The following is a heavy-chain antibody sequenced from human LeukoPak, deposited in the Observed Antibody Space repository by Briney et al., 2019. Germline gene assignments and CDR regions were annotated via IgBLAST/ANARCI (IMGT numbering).Heavy chain of an antibody. CDR2: LYFSGRT. CDR1: GDSISSSHYC. V-gene: IGHV4-39*01. CDR3: ARHRSHHGWFDP. J-gene: IGHJ5*02. D-gene: IGHD2-8*01. Sequence: SETLSLTCTVSGDSISSSHYCWSWIRQPPGRGLEFVGCLYFSGRTYYNPSLNGRVTISVDTSKNQFSLNLYSMAAADTALYFCARHRSHHGWFDPWGQGTLVTVSS.